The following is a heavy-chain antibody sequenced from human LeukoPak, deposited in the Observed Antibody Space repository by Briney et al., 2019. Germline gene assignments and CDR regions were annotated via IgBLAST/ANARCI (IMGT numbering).Heavy chain of an antibody. CDR3: ASSRYGSGSYPPDY. CDR2: INPSGGST. Sequence: ASVKVSCKASGYTFTSYCMHWVRQAPGQGLEWMGIINPSGGSTSYAQKLQGRVTMTRDMSTSTVYMELSSLRSEDTAVYYCASSRYGSGSYPPDYWGQGTLVTVSS. D-gene: IGHD3-10*01. J-gene: IGHJ4*02. CDR1: GYTFTSYC. V-gene: IGHV1-46*01.